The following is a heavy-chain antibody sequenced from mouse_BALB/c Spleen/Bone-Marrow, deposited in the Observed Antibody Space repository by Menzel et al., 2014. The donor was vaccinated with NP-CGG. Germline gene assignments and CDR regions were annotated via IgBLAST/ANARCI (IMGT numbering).Heavy chain of an antibody. CDR2: ISSSYGDA. CDR3: ARGLSYYYGTSYYFDY. D-gene: IGHD1-1*01. Sequence: GVSVKISCKGSGYTFTDYAMHWVKQSHAKSLEWIGIISSSYGDATYNQKFKGKATMTVDKSSNTAYMELARLTSEDSAIYYCARGLSYYYGTSYYFDYWGQGTTLTVSS. V-gene: IGHV1S137*01. J-gene: IGHJ2*01. CDR1: GYTFTDYA.